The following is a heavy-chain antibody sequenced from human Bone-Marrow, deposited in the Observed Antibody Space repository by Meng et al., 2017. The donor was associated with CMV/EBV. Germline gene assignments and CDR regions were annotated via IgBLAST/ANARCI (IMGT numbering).Heavy chain of an antibody. V-gene: IGHV3-48*03. CDR3: ARVAPLGSGGDSFDY. CDR1: GFTFSSYE. D-gene: IGHD2-15*01. J-gene: IGHJ4*02. CDR2: ISSSGSTI. Sequence: GESLKISCAASGFTFSSYEMNWVRQAPGKGLEWVSYISSSGSTIYYADSVKGRFTISRDNAKNSLYLQMNSLRAEDTAVYYCARVAPLGSGGDSFDYWGQGTRVTVSS.